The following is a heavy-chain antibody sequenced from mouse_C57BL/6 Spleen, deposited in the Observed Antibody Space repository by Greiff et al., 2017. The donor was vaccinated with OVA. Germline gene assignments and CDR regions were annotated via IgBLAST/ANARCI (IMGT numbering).Heavy chain of an antibody. CDR2: INYDGSRT. Sequence: EVLRVESEGGLVQPGSSMKLSCTASGFPFSDYYMAWVRPVPEKGLEWVANINYDGSRTYYLDSLKSRFIISSDNTKNILYLQMSRRKSEDTATYYCARVGPFYWYFDVWGTGTTVTVSS. CDR3: ARVGPFYWYFDV. J-gene: IGHJ1*03. D-gene: IGHD3-3*01. CDR1: GFPFSDYY. V-gene: IGHV5-16*01.